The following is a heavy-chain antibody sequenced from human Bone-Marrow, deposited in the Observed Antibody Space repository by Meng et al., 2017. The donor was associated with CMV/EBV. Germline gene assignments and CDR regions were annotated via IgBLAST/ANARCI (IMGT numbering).Heavy chain of an antibody. CDR1: GFRFDNYA. Sequence: ASVKVSCKASGFRFDNYAISWVRQAPGQGLEWMGWITTYNGDTEYAQSLQGRVTMTADTSTSTAYVEVRNLRSDDTAVYYCARDDNNHGIDVWGQGTTVTVSS. CDR2: ITTYNGDT. D-gene: IGHD3-3*02. CDR3: ARDDNNHGIDV. V-gene: IGHV1-18*01. J-gene: IGHJ6*02.